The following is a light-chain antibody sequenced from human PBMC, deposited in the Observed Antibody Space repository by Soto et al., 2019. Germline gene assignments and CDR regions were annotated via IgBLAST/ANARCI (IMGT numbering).Light chain of an antibody. CDR2: DVD. CDR1: SSDVGGYNY. Sequence: ALTQPRSVSGSPGQSVTISCTGTSSDVGGYNYVSWYQHHPGKAPKLMIYDVDKRPSRVPGRFSGSKSGNTASLTISGLQAEDEADYYCCSYAGSYPFVFGTGTKVTVL. J-gene: IGLJ1*01. CDR3: CSYAGSYPFV. V-gene: IGLV2-11*01.